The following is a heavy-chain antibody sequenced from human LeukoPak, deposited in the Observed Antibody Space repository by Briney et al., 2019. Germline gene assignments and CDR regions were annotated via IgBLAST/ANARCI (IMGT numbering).Heavy chain of an antibody. CDR2: IYYSGST. J-gene: IGHJ3*02. Sequence: SETLSLTCTVSGGSISSYYWSWIRQPPGKGLEWIGYIYYSGSTNYNPSLKSRVTISVDTSKNQFSLKLSSVTAADTAVYYCARHKRGYSCGNDAFDIWGQGTMVTVSS. CDR3: ARHKRGYSCGNDAFDI. CDR1: GGSISSYY. D-gene: IGHD5-18*01. V-gene: IGHV4-59*08.